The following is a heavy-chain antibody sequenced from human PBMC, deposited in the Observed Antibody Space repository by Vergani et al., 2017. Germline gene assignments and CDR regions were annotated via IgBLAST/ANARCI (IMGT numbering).Heavy chain of an antibody. Sequence: QVQLQQWGAGLLKPSETLSLTCAVYGGSFSGYYWSWIRQPPGKGLEWIGEINHSGRTNYNPSLKSRVTISVDTSKNQFSLKLRSVTAADTAVYYCARGSTVTTGGNYAFDIWGQGTMVTVSS. V-gene: IGHV4-34*01. J-gene: IGHJ3*02. CDR3: ARGSTVTTGGNYAFDI. CDR2: INHSGRT. CDR1: GGSFSGYY. D-gene: IGHD4-17*01.